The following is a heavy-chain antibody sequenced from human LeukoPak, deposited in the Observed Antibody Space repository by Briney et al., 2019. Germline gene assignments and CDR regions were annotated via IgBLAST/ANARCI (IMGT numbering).Heavy chain of an antibody. CDR1: GFTFSSYW. CDR2: IKQDGSEK. J-gene: IGHJ5*02. V-gene: IGHV3-7*03. CDR3: ARENYDILTRSNWFDP. Sequence: SGGSLRLSCAASGFTFSSYWMSWVRQAPGKGLEWVANIKQDGSEKYYVDSVKGRFTISRDNAKNSLYLQMNSLRAEDTAVYYCARENYDILTRSNWFDPWGQGTLVTVSS. D-gene: IGHD3-9*01.